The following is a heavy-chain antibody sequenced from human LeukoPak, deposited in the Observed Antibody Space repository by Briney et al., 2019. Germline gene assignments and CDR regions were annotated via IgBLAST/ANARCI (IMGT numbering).Heavy chain of an antibody. Sequence: SETLSLTCTVSGYSIGGGYYWGWIRQPPGKGLEWIGSIYHSGSTYYNPSLKTRVTISVDTSKNQFSLKLSSVTAADTAVYYCGRDPGYSSSFWGQGTLVTVSS. V-gene: IGHV4-38-2*02. CDR2: IYHSGST. CDR1: GYSIGGGYY. D-gene: IGHD6-13*01. J-gene: IGHJ4*02. CDR3: GRDPGYSSSF.